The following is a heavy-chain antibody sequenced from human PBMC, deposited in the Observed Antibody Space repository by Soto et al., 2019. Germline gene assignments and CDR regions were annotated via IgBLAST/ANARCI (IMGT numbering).Heavy chain of an antibody. V-gene: IGHV3-30-3*01. CDR2: ISYDGSNK. CDR1: GFTFSSYA. Sequence: PGGSLRLSCAASGFTFSSYAMHWVRQAPGKGLEWVAVISYDGSNKYYADSVKGRFTISRDNSKNTLYLQMNSLRAEDTAVYYCAKDPWTYWGQGTLVTVSS. CDR3: AKDPWTY. D-gene: IGHD1-1*01. J-gene: IGHJ4*02.